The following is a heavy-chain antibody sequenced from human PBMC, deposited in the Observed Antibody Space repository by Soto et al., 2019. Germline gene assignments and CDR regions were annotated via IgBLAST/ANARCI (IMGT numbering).Heavy chain of an antibody. V-gene: IGHV1-18*01. Sequence: QVQLVQSGAEVKKPGASVKVSCKASGYTFTDYGISWVRQAPGQGLEWMGWISPYTGDTKYPQRVQRRVTVTADAHNSTAHMELRSLKPVDTAVYYCAKTGGWNWFDPWGQGTLVSVSS. J-gene: IGHJ5*02. CDR2: ISPYTGDT. CDR3: AKTGGWNWFDP. CDR1: GYTFTDYG. D-gene: IGHD6-19*01.